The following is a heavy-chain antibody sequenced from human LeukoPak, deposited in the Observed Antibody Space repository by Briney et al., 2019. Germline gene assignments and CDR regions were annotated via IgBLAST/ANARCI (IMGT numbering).Heavy chain of an antibody. D-gene: IGHD3-16*01. J-gene: IGHJ4*02. CDR3: ARVSRIGVDY. Sequence: SETLSLTCAVYGGSFSGYSWTWIRQPPGKGLEWIGEINHSGSTNYNPSLKSRVTISVDTSKNQFSLKLSSVTAADTAVYYCARVSRIGVDYWGQGTLVTVSS. CDR1: GGSFSGYS. V-gene: IGHV4-34*01. CDR2: INHSGST.